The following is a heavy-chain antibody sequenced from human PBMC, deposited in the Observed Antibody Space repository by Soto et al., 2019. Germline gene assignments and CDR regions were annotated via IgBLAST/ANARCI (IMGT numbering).Heavy chain of an antibody. CDR1: GGSISSSSYY. CDR3: ATPSLELTRRGYYYYYIDV. Sequence: QLQLQDSGPGLVKPSETLSLTCTVSGGSISSSSYYWGGIRQPPGKGLDRIGSIYYSGSTYYNPSLKSRVTISVDTSKNQCSLKLSSVTAADTDVYYCATPSLELTRRGYYYYYIDVWGKGTTVTVSS. D-gene: IGHD1-7*01. V-gene: IGHV4-39*01. J-gene: IGHJ6*03. CDR2: IYYSGST.